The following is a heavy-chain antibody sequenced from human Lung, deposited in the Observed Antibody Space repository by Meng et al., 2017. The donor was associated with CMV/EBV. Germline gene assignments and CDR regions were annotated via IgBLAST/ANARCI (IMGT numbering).Heavy chain of an antibody. Sequence: ESLKISXAASDFIFSTFSMNWVRQAPGKGLEWVSHISSSSSYIYYADSVKGRFTISRDNSKKSLFLQIHSLRAEDTAVYYCARERPMVRGNFPHNYYGMDVWGQGTTATVS. CDR2: ISSSSSYI. CDR3: ARERPMVRGNFPHNYYGMDV. CDR1: DFIFSTFS. D-gene: IGHD3-10*01. J-gene: IGHJ6*01. V-gene: IGHV3-21*01.